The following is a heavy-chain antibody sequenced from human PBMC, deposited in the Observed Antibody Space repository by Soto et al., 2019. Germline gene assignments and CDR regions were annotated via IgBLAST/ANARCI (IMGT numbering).Heavy chain of an antibody. D-gene: IGHD6-19*01. CDR3: AREGGSGWDTGYYYGMDV. CDR1: GFTFSSYA. Sequence: QVQLVESGGGVVQPGRSLRLSCAASGFTFSSYAMHWVRQAPGKGLEWVAVISYDGSNKYYADSVKGRFTISRDNSKNRLYLQMKSLRAEDTAVYYCAREGGSGWDTGYYYGMDVWGQGTTVTVSS. J-gene: IGHJ6*02. V-gene: IGHV3-30-3*01. CDR2: ISYDGSNK.